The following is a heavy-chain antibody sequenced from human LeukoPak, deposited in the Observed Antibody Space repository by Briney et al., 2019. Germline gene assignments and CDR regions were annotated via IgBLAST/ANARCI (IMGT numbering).Heavy chain of an antibody. D-gene: IGHD3-22*01. Sequence: GASLKISCKGSGYSFTSYWIGWVRQMPGKGLEWMGIIYPGDSDTRYSPTFQGQVTISADKSISTAYLQWSSLKASDTAMYYCASGEYYYDSSGYSHIDYWGQGTLVTVSS. V-gene: IGHV5-51*01. J-gene: IGHJ4*02. CDR1: GYSFTSYW. CDR3: ASGEYYYDSSGYSHIDY. CDR2: IYPGDSDT.